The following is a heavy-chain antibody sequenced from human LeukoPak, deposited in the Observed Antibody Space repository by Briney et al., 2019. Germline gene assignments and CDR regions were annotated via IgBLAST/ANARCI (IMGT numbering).Heavy chain of an antibody. CDR3: ASYQLVRGYYYYMDV. D-gene: IGHD6-6*01. CDR1: SGSISSYY. V-gene: IGHV4-4*07. CDR2: IYTSGST. J-gene: IGHJ6*03. Sequence: SETLSLTCTVSSGSISSYYWSWIRQPAGKGLEWIGRIYTSGSTNYNPSLKSRVTMSVDTSKSQFSLKLSSVTAADTAVYYCASYQLVRGYYYYMDVWGKGTTVTVSS.